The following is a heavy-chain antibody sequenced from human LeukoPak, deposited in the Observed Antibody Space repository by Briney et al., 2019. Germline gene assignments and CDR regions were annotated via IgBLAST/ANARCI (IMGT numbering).Heavy chain of an antibody. D-gene: IGHD1-26*01. CDR2: INENGDIA. CDR3: AKARWEPNFDY. Sequence: GGSLRLSCAASGFTFDDYAMHRVRQGPGKSLEWVSLINENGDIAYYGDSVRGRFTVSRDNAKNSLYLQMNSLTTEDTALYYCAKARWEPNFDYWGQGTLVTVSS. J-gene: IGHJ4*02. CDR1: GFTFDDYA. V-gene: IGHV3-43*02.